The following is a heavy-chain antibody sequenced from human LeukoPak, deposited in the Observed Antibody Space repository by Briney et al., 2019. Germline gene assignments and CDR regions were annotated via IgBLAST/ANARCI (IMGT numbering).Heavy chain of an antibody. Sequence: GGSLRLSCAASGFTFCSYSMNWVRQAPGKGLEWVSSISSSSSYIYYADSVKGRFTISRDNAKNSLYLQMNSLRAEDTAVYYCARVIRTTVTTSPNQDYWGQGTLVTVSS. J-gene: IGHJ4*02. CDR3: ARVIRTTVTTSPNQDY. V-gene: IGHV3-21*01. CDR1: GFTFCSYS. D-gene: IGHD4-17*01. CDR2: ISSSSSYI.